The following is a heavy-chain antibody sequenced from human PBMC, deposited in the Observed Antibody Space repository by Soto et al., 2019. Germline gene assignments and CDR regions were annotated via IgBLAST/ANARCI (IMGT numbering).Heavy chain of an antibody. CDR2: IYSGGST. CDR1: GFTVSSNY. J-gene: IGHJ6*02. Sequence: PVGSLRLSCAASGFTVSSNYMSWVRQAPGKGLEWVSVIYSGGSTYYADSVKGRFTISRDNSKNTLYLQMNSLRAEDTAVYYCARDVAARPGDYYHYYGMDVWGQGTTVTVSS. CDR3: ARDVAARPGDYYHYYGMDV. D-gene: IGHD6-6*01. V-gene: IGHV3-53*01.